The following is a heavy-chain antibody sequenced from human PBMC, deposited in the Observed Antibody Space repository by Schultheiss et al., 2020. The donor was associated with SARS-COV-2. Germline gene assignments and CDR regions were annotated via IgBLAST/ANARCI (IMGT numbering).Heavy chain of an antibody. Sequence: SETLSLTCTVSGGSISSGYYWGWIRQPPGKGLEWIGSIYHSGSTYYNPSLKSRVTISVDTSKNQFSLKLRSVTAADTAVYYCARARLIYFDYWGQGTLVTVSS. CDR3: ARARLIYFDY. J-gene: IGHJ4*02. CDR2: IYHSGST. V-gene: IGHV4-38-2*02. CDR1: GGSISSGYY. D-gene: IGHD3-16*01.